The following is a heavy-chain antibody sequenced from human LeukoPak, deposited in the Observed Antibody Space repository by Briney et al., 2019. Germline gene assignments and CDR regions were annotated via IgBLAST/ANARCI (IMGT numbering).Heavy chain of an antibody. CDR3: ARDVGAGVAMGGPFDY. Sequence: GASVEVSCTASGYTFTSYDINWVRQAPGQGLEWMGGIIPIFGTANYAQKFQGRVTITADESTSTAYMELSSLRSEDTAVYYCARDVGAGVAMGGPFDYWGQGTLVTVSS. CDR2: IIPIFGTA. D-gene: IGHD2-2*01. V-gene: IGHV1-69*13. CDR1: GYTFTSYD. J-gene: IGHJ4*02.